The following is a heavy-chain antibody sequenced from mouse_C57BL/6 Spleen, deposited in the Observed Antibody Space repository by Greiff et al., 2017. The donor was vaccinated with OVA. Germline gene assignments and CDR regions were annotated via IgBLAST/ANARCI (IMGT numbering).Heavy chain of an antibody. J-gene: IGHJ4*01. V-gene: IGHV5-4*01. CDR3: ARDYAMDY. Sequence: EVMLVESGGGLVKPGGSLKLSCAASGFTFSSYAMSWVRQTPAKRLAWVATISDGGSYTYYPDNVKGRFTISRDNAKNNLYLQMSHLKSEDTAMYYCARDYAMDYWGQGTSVTVSS. CDR1: GFTFSSYA. CDR2: ISDGGSYT.